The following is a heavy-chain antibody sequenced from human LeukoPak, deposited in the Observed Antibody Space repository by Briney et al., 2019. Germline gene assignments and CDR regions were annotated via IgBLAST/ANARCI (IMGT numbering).Heavy chain of an antibody. CDR1: GFTFSSYS. CDR2: ISSSSSYI. J-gene: IGHJ4*02. CDR3: ARDPRTYYYDSSGPLDY. D-gene: IGHD3-22*01. Sequence: GGSLRLSCAASGFTFSSYSMNWVRQAPGKGLEWVSSISSSSSYIYYADSVKGRFTISRDNAKNSLYLQINSLRAEDTAVYYCARDPRTYYYDSSGPLDYWGQGTLVTVSS. V-gene: IGHV3-21*01.